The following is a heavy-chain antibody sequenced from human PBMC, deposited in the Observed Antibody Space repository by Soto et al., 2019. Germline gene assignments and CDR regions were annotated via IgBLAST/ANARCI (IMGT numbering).Heavy chain of an antibody. CDR1: GFTFSSYA. CDR2: ISYDGSNK. Sequence: GGSLRLSCAASGFTFSSYAMHWVRQAPGKGLEWVAVISYDGSNKYYADSVKGRFTISRDNSKNTLYLQMNSLRAEDTAVYYCARDGEPLDTAMVMEDYYYGMDVWGQGTTVTVSS. D-gene: IGHD5-18*01. CDR3: ARDGEPLDTAMVMEDYYYGMDV. V-gene: IGHV3-30-3*01. J-gene: IGHJ6*02.